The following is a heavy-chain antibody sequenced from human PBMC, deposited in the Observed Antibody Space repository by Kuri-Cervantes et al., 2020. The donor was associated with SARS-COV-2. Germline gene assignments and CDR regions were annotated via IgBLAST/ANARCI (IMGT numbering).Heavy chain of an antibody. J-gene: IGHJ6*03. CDR3: ARDHSDYYGSGSYYYYYYYMDV. Sequence: GGSLRLSCAASGFTVSSNYMSWVRQAPGKGLVWVSRINSDGSSTSYADSVKGRFTISRDNAKNTLYLQMNSLRAEDTAVYYCARDHSDYYGSGSYYYYYYYMDVWGKGTTVTVSS. CDR1: GFTVSSNY. CDR2: INSDGSST. V-gene: IGHV3-74*01. D-gene: IGHD3-10*01.